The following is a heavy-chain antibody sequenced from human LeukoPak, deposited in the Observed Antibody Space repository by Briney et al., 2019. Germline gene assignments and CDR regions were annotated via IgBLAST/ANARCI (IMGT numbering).Heavy chain of an antibody. Sequence: PGGSLRLSCAASGFTFSSYSMNWVRQAPGKGLEWVSSISSSSSYIYYADSVKGRFTISRDNAKNLLYLQMNSLRAEDTAVYYCARESSDAFDIWGQGTMVTVSS. V-gene: IGHV3-21*01. CDR2: ISSSSSYI. CDR1: GFTFSSYS. CDR3: ARESSDAFDI. J-gene: IGHJ3*02.